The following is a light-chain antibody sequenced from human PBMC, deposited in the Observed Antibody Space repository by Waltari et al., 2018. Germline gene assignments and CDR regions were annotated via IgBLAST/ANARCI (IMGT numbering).Light chain of an antibody. CDR1: NIGSKN. J-gene: IGLJ1*01. CDR3: QVWDSRTYV. Sequence: SYELTQPLSVSVALGQTVKMTCEGNNIGSKNVYWYQQKPGQAPVLVIYSDSDRPSGIPEGFSGSNSGNTATLTISRAQVVDEADYYCQVWDSRTYVFGTGTKVTVL. V-gene: IGLV3-9*01. CDR2: SDS.